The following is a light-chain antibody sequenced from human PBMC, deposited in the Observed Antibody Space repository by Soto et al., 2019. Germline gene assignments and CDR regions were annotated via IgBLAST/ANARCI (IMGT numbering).Light chain of an antibody. Sequence: SYELAQPPSVSVAPGQTAKITCGGNNIGRKSVHWYQQRPGQAPVLVVHDDTDRPSGIPERFSGSNSGNTATLTISRVEAGDEADYYCQVWDSSTDHYVFGFGTKLTVL. CDR3: QVWDSSTDHYV. CDR2: DDT. V-gene: IGLV3-21*02. J-gene: IGLJ1*01. CDR1: NIGRKS.